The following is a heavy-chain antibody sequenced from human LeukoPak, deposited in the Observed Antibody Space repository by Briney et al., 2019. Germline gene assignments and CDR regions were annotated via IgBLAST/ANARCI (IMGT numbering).Heavy chain of an antibody. Sequence: ASVKVSCKASGYTFSGYYMHWVRQAPGQGLEWMGWIDPNSGGTKYAQKFQGRVTMTSDTSISTAFMDLRSLRSDDTAVYYCARDLVLGYAPPSFDYWGQGTLDTVSS. D-gene: IGHD5-18*01. CDR3: ARDLVLGYAPPSFDY. J-gene: IGHJ4*02. V-gene: IGHV1-2*02. CDR2: IDPNSGGT. CDR1: GYTFSGYY.